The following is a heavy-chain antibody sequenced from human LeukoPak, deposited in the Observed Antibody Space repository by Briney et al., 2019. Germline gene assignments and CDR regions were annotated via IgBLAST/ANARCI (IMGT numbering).Heavy chain of an antibody. D-gene: IGHD3-22*01. CDR1: GFTFSRYS. CDR3: AGSDTIGYLPREWDYWYFDR. CDR2: ISIGNTYI. V-gene: IGHV3-21*03. Sequence: PGGSLRLSCAASGFTFSRYSMNWVRQAPGKGLEWVSSISIGNTYIYYADSVKGRFTISRDNAKSSLYLQLNSLRAEDTAVYYCAGSDTIGYLPREWDYWYFDRWGRGTLVTVSS. J-gene: IGHJ2*01.